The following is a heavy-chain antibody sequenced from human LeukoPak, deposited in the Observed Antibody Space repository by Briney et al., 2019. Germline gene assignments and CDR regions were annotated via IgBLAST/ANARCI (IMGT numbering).Heavy chain of an antibody. Sequence: PSETLSLTCTVSSDSISSSYWSWIRQPPGQGLEWIGYIYYGGSTNYNPSLKSRVVISVDTSKTQFSLKLNSVTAADTAVYYCARGYCSSTICFQYFHHWGQGTLVTVSS. CDR3: ARGYCSSTICFQYFHH. V-gene: IGHV4-59*01. CDR2: IYYGGST. J-gene: IGHJ1*01. D-gene: IGHD2-2*01. CDR1: SDSISSSY.